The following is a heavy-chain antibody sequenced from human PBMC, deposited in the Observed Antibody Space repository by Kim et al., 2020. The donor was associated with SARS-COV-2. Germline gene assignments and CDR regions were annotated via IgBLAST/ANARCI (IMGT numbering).Heavy chain of an antibody. CDR1: GYSISSGYY. CDR2: IYHSGST. J-gene: IGHJ4*02. CDR3: ARGSHFGYHFDY. V-gene: IGHV4-38-2*02. Sequence: SVTLSLTCTVSGYSISSGYYWGWIRQPPGKGLEWIGSIYHSGSTYYNPSLKSRVTISVDTSKNQFSLKLSSVTAADTAVYYCARGSHFGYHFDYWGQGTL. D-gene: IGHD5-12*01.